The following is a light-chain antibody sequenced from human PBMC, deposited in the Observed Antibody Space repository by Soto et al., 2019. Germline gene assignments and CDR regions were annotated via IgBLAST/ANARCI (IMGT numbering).Light chain of an antibody. V-gene: IGKV3-15*01. Sequence: EIVMTQSPATLSVSPGERATLSCRASQSFSCNLAWYQHKPGQAPRLLIYGASTRDTVIPARFSGSDSGTEFTLTISSLQSEDFEISSCQQYNNWPLTFCQGTPVEIK. J-gene: IGKJ1*01. CDR2: GAS. CDR1: QSFSCN. CDR3: QQYNNWPLT.